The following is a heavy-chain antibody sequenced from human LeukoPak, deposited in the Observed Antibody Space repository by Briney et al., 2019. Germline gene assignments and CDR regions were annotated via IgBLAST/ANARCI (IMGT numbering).Heavy chain of an antibody. CDR3: AKGEGVATYYFDH. Sequence: PGGSLRLSCAASGFTFSSYAMSWVRQAPVKGLEWVSGISGSGGSTYYADSVKGRFTISRDNSKNTLYLQMNSLRAEDTAVYYCAKGEGVATYYFDHWGQGALVTVSS. J-gene: IGHJ4*02. CDR1: GFTFSSYA. CDR2: ISGSGGST. V-gene: IGHV3-23*01. D-gene: IGHD5-12*01.